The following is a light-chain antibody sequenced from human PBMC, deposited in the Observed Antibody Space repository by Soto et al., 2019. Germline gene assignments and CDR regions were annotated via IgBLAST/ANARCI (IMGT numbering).Light chain of an antibody. CDR1: QSVTRGY. J-gene: IGKJ1*01. CDR3: QQYDDSLWT. V-gene: IGKV3-20*01. CDR2: GAS. Sequence: EIVLTQSPGTLSLSPGQRATLSCRASQSVTRGYLTWYQQKPGQAPRLLIYGASSRATGIPDRFSGSGSGTDFTLTISRLEPEDFAVYYCQQYDDSLWTFGQGTKVEI.